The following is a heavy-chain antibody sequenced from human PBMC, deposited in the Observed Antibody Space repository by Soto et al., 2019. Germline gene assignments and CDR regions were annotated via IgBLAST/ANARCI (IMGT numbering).Heavy chain of an antibody. CDR3: AKDKTIFGVVIITSADY. CDR1: GFTFSSYA. D-gene: IGHD3-3*01. J-gene: IGHJ4*02. Sequence: GGSLRLSCAASGFTFSSYAMSWVRQAPGKGLEWASAISGSGGSTYYADSVKGRFTISRDNSKNTLYLQMNSLRAEDTAVYYCAKDKTIFGVVIITSADYWGQGPLVTVSS. CDR2: ISGSGGST. V-gene: IGHV3-23*01.